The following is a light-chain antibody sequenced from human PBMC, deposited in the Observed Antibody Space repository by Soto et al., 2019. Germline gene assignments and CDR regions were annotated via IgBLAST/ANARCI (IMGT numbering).Light chain of an antibody. Sequence: SYELTQPPSVSVSPGQTASITCSGDKLGGRFVCWYQQKPGQSPVLVMYEDTKRPSGIPERFSGSNSGNTAILTISGTLAMDEADYSCQAWDSSTAVFGTGTKLTVL. J-gene: IGLJ1*01. CDR3: QAWDSSTAV. CDR1: KLGGRF. V-gene: IGLV3-1*01. CDR2: EDT.